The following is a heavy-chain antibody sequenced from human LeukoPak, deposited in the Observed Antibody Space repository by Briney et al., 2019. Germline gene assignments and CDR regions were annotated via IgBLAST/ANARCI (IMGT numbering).Heavy chain of an antibody. J-gene: IGHJ4*02. D-gene: IGHD2-2*01. V-gene: IGHV3-30*18. CDR2: IANDERDK. CDR3: AKDRNIGPATYYFDY. CDR1: GFSFSSYG. Sequence: GGSLRLSCAASGFSFSSYGMYWVRQAPGKGPEWVAVIANDERDKYQADSVKGRFIISRDNSKNTLYLQMNSLRAEDTAVYFCAKDRNIGPATYYFDYWGQGALVTVSS.